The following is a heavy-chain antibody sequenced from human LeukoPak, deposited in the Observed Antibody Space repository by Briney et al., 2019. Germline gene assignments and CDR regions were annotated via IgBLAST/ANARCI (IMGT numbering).Heavy chain of an antibody. CDR2: IGSSDSTT. Sequence: GGSLRLSCVASGFTFSSYEMNWVRQAPGKGLEWLSYIGSSDSTTHYADSVKGRFTISRDNAKNSLYLQMNSLRVEDTAVYYCARASTTVTAFDYWGQGTLVTVSS. J-gene: IGHJ4*02. D-gene: IGHD4-17*01. CDR3: ARASTTVTAFDY. V-gene: IGHV3-48*03. CDR1: GFTFSSYE.